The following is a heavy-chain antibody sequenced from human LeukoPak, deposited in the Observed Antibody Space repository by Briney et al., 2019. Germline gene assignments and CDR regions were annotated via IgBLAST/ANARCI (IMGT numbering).Heavy chain of an antibody. V-gene: IGHV3-48*01. Sequence: GGSLRLSCVASGYNFRNYGLNWVRQAPGQGLQWVSYISASGTTIYYTDSVKGRFTISRDNGKNSLSLQMNSLRTEDTAVYYCARDQGWETTTKQFDYWGQGTLVTVSS. CDR2: ISASGTTI. D-gene: IGHD1-26*01. J-gene: IGHJ4*02. CDR3: ARDQGWETTTKQFDY. CDR1: GYNFRNYG.